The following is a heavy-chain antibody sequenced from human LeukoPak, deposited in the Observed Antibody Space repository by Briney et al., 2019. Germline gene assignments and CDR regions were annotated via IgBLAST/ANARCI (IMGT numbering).Heavy chain of an antibody. D-gene: IGHD3-10*01. CDR1: GFTFSSYA. CDR2: TGGDGSRT. CDR3: AKSRPGNYYRGPSMDV. J-gene: IGHJ6*02. Sequence: GGSLRLSCAASGFTFSSYAMSWVRQAPGKGLEWVSATGGDGSRTFYADFVKGRFTISRDNSKNTLYLRVDSLRAEDTAVYYCAKSRPGNYYRGPSMDVWGQGTTVTVSS. V-gene: IGHV3-23*01.